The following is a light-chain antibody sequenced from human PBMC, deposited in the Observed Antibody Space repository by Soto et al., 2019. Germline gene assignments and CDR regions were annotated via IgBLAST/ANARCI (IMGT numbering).Light chain of an antibody. Sequence: DIQMTQSPSSLSASVGDRVTITCRASQSISSISSYLNWYQQKPGKAPKLLIYAASSLQSGVPSKFSGSGSGTDFPLTISSLQPEDFATYYCQQSYSTPLAFGQGTKVEIK. CDR1: QSISSISSY. CDR2: AAS. V-gene: IGKV1-39*01. CDR3: QQSYSTPLA. J-gene: IGKJ1*01.